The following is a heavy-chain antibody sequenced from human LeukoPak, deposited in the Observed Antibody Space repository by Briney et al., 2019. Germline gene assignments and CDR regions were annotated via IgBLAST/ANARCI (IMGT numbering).Heavy chain of an antibody. V-gene: IGHV4-39*01. CDR1: GGSISSSSYY. J-gene: IGHJ4*02. CDR2: IYYSGST. CDR3: ATSVVTAFYDY. D-gene: IGHD2-15*01. Sequence: SETLSLTCTVSGGSISSSSYYWGWIRQPPGKGLEWIGSIYYSGSTYYNPPLKSRVTISVDTSKNQFSLKLSSVTAADTAVYYCATSVVTAFYDYWGQGTLVTVSS.